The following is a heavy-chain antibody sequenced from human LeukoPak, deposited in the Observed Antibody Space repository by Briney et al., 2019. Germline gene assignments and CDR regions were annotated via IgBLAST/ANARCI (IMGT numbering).Heavy chain of an antibody. D-gene: IGHD3-3*01. CDR1: GLTFSSYW. V-gene: IGHV3-74*01. Sequence: PGWALRLSCAASGLTFSSYWMHWVRQAPGKGLVWVSRINTDGSSTTYADSVKGRFTISRDNAKNTLYLQMNSLRAEDTAVYYCANFWSGNSGPSWGQGTLVTVSS. CDR3: ANFWSGNSGPS. CDR2: INTDGSST. J-gene: IGHJ4*02.